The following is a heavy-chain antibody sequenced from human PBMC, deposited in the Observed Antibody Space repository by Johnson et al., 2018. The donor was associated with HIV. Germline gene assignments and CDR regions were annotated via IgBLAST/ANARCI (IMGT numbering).Heavy chain of an antibody. CDR3: ARVWSGSYYSNAFDI. D-gene: IGHD1-26*01. CDR2: ISGGSAGT. CDR1: GFTFSDYY. Sequence: VQLVESGGGLVKPGGSLRLSCVGSGFTFSDYYMSWVRQAPGKGLEWIAYISGGSAGTFYADSVKGRFTISRDDAKNSLYLQMNSLRAEDTALYYCARVWSGSYYSNAFDIWGQGTMVTVSS. V-gene: IGHV3-11*05. J-gene: IGHJ3*02.